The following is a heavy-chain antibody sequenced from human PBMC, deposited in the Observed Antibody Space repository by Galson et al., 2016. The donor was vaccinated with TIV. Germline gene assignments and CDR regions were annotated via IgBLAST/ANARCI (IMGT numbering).Heavy chain of an antibody. J-gene: IGHJ3*01. CDR1: GFTFDFYA. D-gene: IGHD2-21*01. Sequence: SLRLSCAASGFTFDFYAMSWVRQAPGQGLEWVSGISGSGGITYFADSVKGRFTISRDNSTNTLFLQMHSLRVEDTAVYYCAKRKNYGGDAFEDWGQGTLVTVSS. CDR3: AKRKNYGGDAFED. CDR2: ISGSGGIT. V-gene: IGHV3-23*01.